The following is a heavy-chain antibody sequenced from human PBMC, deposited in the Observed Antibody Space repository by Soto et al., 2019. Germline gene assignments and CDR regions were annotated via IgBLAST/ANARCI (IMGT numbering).Heavy chain of an antibody. D-gene: IGHD3-9*01. CDR1: GITLSTYG. V-gene: IGHV3-21*06. J-gene: IGHJ6*02. CDR3: ARDYRYDILTGYYLDYYYGMDV. Sequence: PGGSLRLSCTAAGITLSTYGMHWVRQAPGKGLEWVALFSIISSFIYYADSVKCRFTISRDNAKNSLYLQMNSLRAEDTAVYYCARDYRYDILTGYYLDYYYGMDVWGQGTTVTVSS. CDR2: FSIISSFI.